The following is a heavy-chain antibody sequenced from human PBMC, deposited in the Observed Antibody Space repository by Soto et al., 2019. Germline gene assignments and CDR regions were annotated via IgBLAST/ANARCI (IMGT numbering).Heavy chain of an antibody. J-gene: IGHJ6*02. CDR3: ANLYSSGWSFYYYGMDV. CDR1: GFTFSSYA. V-gene: IGHV3-23*01. D-gene: IGHD6-19*01. CDR2: ISGSGGST. Sequence: GSLRLSCAASGFTFSSYAMSWVRQAPGKGLEWVSAISGSGGSTYYADSVKGRFTISRDNSKNTLYLQMNSLRAEDTAVYYCANLYSSGWSFYYYGMDVWGQGTTVTVSS.